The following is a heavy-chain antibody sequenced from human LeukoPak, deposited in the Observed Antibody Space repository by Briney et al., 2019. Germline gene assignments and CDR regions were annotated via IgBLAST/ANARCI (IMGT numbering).Heavy chain of an antibody. J-gene: IGHJ3*01. CDR3: GSDFGLVGTKRSFDL. CDR1: GFTFTDYY. CDR2: ISGSGTTI. V-gene: IGHV3-11*01. D-gene: IGHD1-7*01. Sequence: KPGGSLRLSCAASGFTFTDYYMGWIRQAPGKGLEWLSYISGSGTTIFYVDSVKGRFTISRDNAKNSVDLQMNSLRAEDTAVYYCGSDFGLVGTKRSFDLWGQGTMVTVSS.